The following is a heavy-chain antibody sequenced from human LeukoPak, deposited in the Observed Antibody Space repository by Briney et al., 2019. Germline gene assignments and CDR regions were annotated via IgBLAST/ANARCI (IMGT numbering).Heavy chain of an antibody. J-gene: IGHJ4*02. D-gene: IGHD3-22*01. CDR2: TSFDGSYK. CDR1: GFTFSSYG. CDR3: AKEFSGYLASFEY. V-gene: IGHV3-30*18. Sequence: GGSLILSCAASGFTFSSYGMHWVRQAPGKGLGWVAMTSFDGSYKNYADSVKGRFTISRDNSKNRLYLQMNSLRAEDTAVYYCAKEFSGYLASFEYWGQGTLVTVSS.